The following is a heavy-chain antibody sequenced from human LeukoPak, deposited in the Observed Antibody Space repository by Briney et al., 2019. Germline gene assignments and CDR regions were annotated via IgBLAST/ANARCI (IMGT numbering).Heavy chain of an antibody. V-gene: IGHV1-58*02. Sequence: TSVKVSCKGSGFTFSSSGMQWVRQARGQRREWIGWIVPGSGNTNYAQKFQERVTFTRDMSTSTAYMELSGLRSEDTAVYYCAAVLGQQLVYYYGMDVWGQGTTVTVSS. J-gene: IGHJ6*02. D-gene: IGHD6-13*01. CDR3: AAVLGQQLVYYYGMDV. CDR2: IVPGSGNT. CDR1: GFTFSSSG.